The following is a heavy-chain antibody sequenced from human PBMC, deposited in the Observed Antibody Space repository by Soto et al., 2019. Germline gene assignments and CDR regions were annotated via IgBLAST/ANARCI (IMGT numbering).Heavy chain of an antibody. CDR3: ASADAVITINFDY. CDR1: GYTFTDYG. D-gene: IGHD3-9*01. CDR2: ISPYNDNT. J-gene: IGHJ4*02. Sequence: ASVKVSCKASGYTFTDYGINWVRQAPGQGLEWMGWISPYNDNTNYAQKFQDGVTMTTDTSTRTAYLELSRMRSDAPAVYYCASADAVITINFDYSGKGTLVTVSS. V-gene: IGHV1-18*01.